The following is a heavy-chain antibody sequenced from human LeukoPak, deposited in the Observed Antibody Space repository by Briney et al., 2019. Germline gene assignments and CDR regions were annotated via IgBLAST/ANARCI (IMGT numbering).Heavy chain of an antibody. J-gene: IGHJ4*02. CDR3: ARVLGTTVDY. Sequence: GGSLRLSCAASGFTFSSYSMNWVRQAPGKGLEWVAVVSYDESHKYYADSVKGRFTVSRDNAKNSLYLQMNSLRAEDTAVYYCARVLGTTVDYWGQGTLVTVSS. V-gene: IGHV3-30*03. D-gene: IGHD2/OR15-2a*01. CDR2: VSYDESHK. CDR1: GFTFSSYS.